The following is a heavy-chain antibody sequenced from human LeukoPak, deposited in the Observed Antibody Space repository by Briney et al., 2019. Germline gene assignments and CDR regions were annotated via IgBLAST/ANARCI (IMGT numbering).Heavy chain of an antibody. V-gene: IGHV3-48*03. CDR2: ISSSGSTI. CDR3: ARGWYYFDY. D-gene: IGHD2-8*01. CDR1: GFTFSSYE. J-gene: IGHJ4*02. Sequence: GGSLRLSCAASGFTFSSYEMNWVRQAPGKGLEWVSYISSSGSTIYYADSVKGRFTISRDNAKNSLYLQMNSLRAVDTAVYYCARGWYYFDYWGQGTLVTVSS.